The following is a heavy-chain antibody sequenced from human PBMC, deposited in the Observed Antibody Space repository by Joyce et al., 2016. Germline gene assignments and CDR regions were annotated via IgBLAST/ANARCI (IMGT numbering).Heavy chain of an antibody. Sequence: EVQVLESGGGLVQPGGSLRLYCAVSGFILRRYDMSWVRQGPGKGLEWVSAISSSADSTYYTDSVKGRFTVSRDNSKKILYLQMNTLRAEDTAVYYCAKASLTGYYIGAYYFDYWGQGTLVTVSS. CDR1: GFILRRYD. J-gene: IGHJ4*02. CDR2: ISSSADST. D-gene: IGHD3-9*01. CDR3: AKASLTGYYIGAYYFDY. V-gene: IGHV3-23*01.